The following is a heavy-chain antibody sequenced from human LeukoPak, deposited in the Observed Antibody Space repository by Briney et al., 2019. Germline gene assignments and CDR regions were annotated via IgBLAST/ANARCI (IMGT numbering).Heavy chain of an antibody. Sequence: GGSLRLSCAASAFTFSSYGMHWVRQAPGKGLEWVAAISNDGSNEYYADSVKGRFTISRDNAKNSLYLQMNSLRAEDTAVYYCARGSEYYYDPWAYWGQGTLVTVSS. CDR3: ARGSEYYYDPWAY. CDR2: ISNDGSNE. J-gene: IGHJ4*02. V-gene: IGHV3-30*03. D-gene: IGHD3-22*01. CDR1: AFTFSSYG.